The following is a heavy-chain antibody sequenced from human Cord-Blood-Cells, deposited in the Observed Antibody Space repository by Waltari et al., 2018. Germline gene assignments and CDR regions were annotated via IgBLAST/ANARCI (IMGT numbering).Heavy chain of an antibody. CDR3: ARLPGLGGGSGSYYNAFDI. V-gene: IGHV4-39*01. J-gene: IGHJ3*02. Sequence: QLQLQESGPGLVKPSETLSLTCTVSGGSISSSSYYWGWIRQPPGKGLEWIGSIYYSGSTYSNPSLKNRVPISVDTSKNQFALKLSSVTAADTAVYYCARLPGLGGGSGSYYNAFDIWGQGTMVTVSS. CDR1: GGSISSSSYY. D-gene: IGHD3-10*01. CDR2: IYYSGST.